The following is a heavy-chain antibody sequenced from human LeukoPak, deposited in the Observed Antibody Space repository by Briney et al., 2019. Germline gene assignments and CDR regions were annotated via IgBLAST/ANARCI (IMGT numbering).Heavy chain of an antibody. J-gene: IGHJ5*02. CDR2: ISWNRGSI. V-gene: IGHV3-9*01. CDR3: AKDNSSSWSVYNWFDP. Sequence: PGGSLRLSCAASGFTFDDYARHWVGQAPGKGLEWVTGISWNRGSIGYADSVKGRFTISRDNAKNSLYLQMNSLRAEDTALYYCAKDNSSSWSVYNWFDPWGQGTVVTVSS. CDR1: GFTFDDYA. D-gene: IGHD6-13*01.